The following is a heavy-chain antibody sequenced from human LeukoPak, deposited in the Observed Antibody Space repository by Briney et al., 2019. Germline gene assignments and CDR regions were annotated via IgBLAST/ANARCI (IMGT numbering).Heavy chain of an antibody. D-gene: IGHD2-2*02. Sequence: GASVKVSCKASGYTFTSYAISWVRQAPGQGLEWMGGIIPIFGTADESTSTAYMELSSLRSEDTAVYYCARDAPQYCSSTSCYTYNWFDPWGQGTLVTVSS. V-gene: IGHV1-69*13. J-gene: IGHJ5*02. CDR2: IIPIFG. CDR3: ARDAPQYCSSTSCYTYNWFDP. CDR1: GYTFTSYA.